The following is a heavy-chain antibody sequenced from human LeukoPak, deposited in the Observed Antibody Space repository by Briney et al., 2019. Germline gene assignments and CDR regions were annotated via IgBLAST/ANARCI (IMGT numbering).Heavy chain of an antibody. J-gene: IGHJ4*02. Sequence: GASVKVSCKASGYTFTSYYMHWVRQATGQGLEWMGWMNPNSGNTGYAQKFQGRVTMTRKTSISTAYMELSSLRSEDTAVYYCARVSRRSYYDSSGLEYGPDYWGQGTQVTVSS. CDR1: GYTFTSYY. D-gene: IGHD3-22*01. CDR3: ARVSRRSYYDSSGLEYGPDY. V-gene: IGHV1-8*02. CDR2: MNPNSGNT.